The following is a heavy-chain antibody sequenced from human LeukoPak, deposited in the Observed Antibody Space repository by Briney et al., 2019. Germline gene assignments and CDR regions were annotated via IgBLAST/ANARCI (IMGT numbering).Heavy chain of an antibody. D-gene: IGHD6-6*01. CDR1: GYRFTSYS. Sequence: SVTVSCKASGYRFTSYSIHWVRQAPGQRLEWMGSVDAGSDNRKYSQKFQGRVTITSDTSASTAYMELSSLRSEDTAVYYCSRKYSSSSPYYYYGMDVWGQGTTVTVSS. CDR2: VDAGSDNR. V-gene: IGHV1-3*01. CDR3: SRKYSSSSPYYYYGMDV. J-gene: IGHJ6*02.